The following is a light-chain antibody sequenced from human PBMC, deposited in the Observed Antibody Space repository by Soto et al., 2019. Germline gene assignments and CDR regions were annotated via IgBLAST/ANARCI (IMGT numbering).Light chain of an antibody. CDR2: KAS. CDR1: QSISSW. Sequence: DIQMTQSPSTLSASVGDRVTMTCRASQSISSWLAWYHQKPGKAPKLLIHKASTLESGVPSRFSGSGSGTDFTLTISSLQPDDFATYYCQQYDTYGTFGQGTKVEIK. J-gene: IGKJ1*01. CDR3: QQYDTYGT. V-gene: IGKV1-5*03.